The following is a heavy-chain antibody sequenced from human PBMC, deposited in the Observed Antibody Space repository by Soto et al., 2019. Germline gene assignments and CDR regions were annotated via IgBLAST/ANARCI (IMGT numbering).Heavy chain of an antibody. J-gene: IGHJ5*02. CDR2: INHSGST. CDR1: GGSFSGYY. CDR3: ATILIGGNWFDP. V-gene: IGHV4-34*01. Sequence: SETLSLTCAVYGGSFSGYYWSWIRQPPGKGLEWIGEINHSGSTNYNPSLKSRVTISVDTSKNQFSLKLSSVTAADTAVYYCATILIGGNWFDPWGQG. D-gene: IGHD2-15*01.